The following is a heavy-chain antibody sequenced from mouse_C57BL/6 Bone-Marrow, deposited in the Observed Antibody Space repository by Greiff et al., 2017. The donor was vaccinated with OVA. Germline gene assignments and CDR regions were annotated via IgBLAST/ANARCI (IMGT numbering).Heavy chain of an antibody. J-gene: IGHJ2*01. D-gene: IGHD1-1*01. V-gene: IGHV1-54*01. CDR2: INPGSGGT. CDR1: GYAFTNYL. Sequence: QVQLQQSGAELVRPGTSVKVSCKASGYAFTNYLIEWVKQRPGQGLEWIGVINPGSGGTNYNEKFKGKATLTADKSSSTAYMQLSSLTSEDSAVYCCARGGSSPYYFDYWGQGTTLTVSS. CDR3: ARGGSSPYYFDY.